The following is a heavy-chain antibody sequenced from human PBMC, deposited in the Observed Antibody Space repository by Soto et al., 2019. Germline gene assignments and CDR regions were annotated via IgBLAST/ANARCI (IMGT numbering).Heavy chain of an antibody. V-gene: IGHV1-69*02. J-gene: IGHJ4*02. Sequence: QVQLVQSGAEVKKPGSSVKVSCKASGGTFSSYTISWVRQAPGQGLEWMGRIIPILGIANYAQKFQGRVTISGDKSTSTVYMELSSLRSEDTAVYYCAGGGVVELDYWGQGTLVTVSS. CDR3: AGGGVVELDY. D-gene: IGHD2-21*01. CDR2: IIPILGIA. CDR1: GGTFSSYT.